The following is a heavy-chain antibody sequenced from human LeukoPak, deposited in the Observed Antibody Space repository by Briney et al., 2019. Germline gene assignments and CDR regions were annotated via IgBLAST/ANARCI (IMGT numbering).Heavy chain of an antibody. Sequence: GASVKVSCKASGYTFTDNYIHWVRQAPGQGLEWMGWITTYNGNTNYAQKLQGRVTMTTDTSTSTAYMDLRGLRSDDTAVYYCARGYDYGDYVGDFDYWGQGTLVTVSS. CDR1: GYTFTDNY. J-gene: IGHJ4*02. V-gene: IGHV1-18*04. CDR2: ITTYNGNT. CDR3: ARGYDYGDYVGDFDY. D-gene: IGHD4-17*01.